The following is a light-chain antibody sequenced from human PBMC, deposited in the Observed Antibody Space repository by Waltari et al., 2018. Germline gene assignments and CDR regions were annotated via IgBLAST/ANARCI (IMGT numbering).Light chain of an antibody. Sequence: DIVMTQSPDSLAVSLGERATINCKSSQSVLYSSNNKNYLAWYQQKPGQPPKLLISWASTRESGVPDRFSGSESGTDFTLTISSLQAEDVAVYYCQQYYSTPWTFGQGTKVEIK. CDR2: WAS. V-gene: IGKV4-1*01. J-gene: IGKJ1*01. CDR3: QQYYSTPWT. CDR1: QSVLYSSNNKNY.